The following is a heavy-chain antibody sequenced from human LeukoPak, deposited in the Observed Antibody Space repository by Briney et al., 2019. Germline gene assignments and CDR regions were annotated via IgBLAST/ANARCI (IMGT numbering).Heavy chain of an antibody. J-gene: IGHJ4*02. D-gene: IGHD1-26*01. Sequence: GASVKVSCETSGYSFSTYGISWVRRAPGQGLEWMGWISGYSGNTNYAQKFQGRVTLTTDTSTSTAYMDLRSLRSDDTAVYYCARGGWISGSYSFDFWGQGTLVTVSS. CDR3: ARGGWISGSYSFDF. CDR2: ISGYSGNT. CDR1: GYSFSTYG. V-gene: IGHV1-18*01.